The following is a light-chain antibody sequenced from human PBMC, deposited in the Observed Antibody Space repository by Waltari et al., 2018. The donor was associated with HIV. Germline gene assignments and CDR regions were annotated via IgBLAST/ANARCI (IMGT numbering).Light chain of an antibody. CDR2: EVS. Sequence: QSALTQPPSASGSPGQSVTISCPGTSSDVGGYNYVSWYQQHPGKAPKLMIYEVSKRPSGVPDRFSGSKSGNTASLTVSGLQAEDEADYYCSSYAGSNTYVFGSGTKVTVL. J-gene: IGLJ1*01. CDR3: SSYAGSNTYV. V-gene: IGLV2-8*01. CDR1: SSDVGGYNY.